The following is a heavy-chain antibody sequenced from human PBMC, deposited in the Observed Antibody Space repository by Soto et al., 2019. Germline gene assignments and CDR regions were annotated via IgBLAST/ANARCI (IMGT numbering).Heavy chain of an antibody. CDR2: IRGSTYGGTT. D-gene: IGHD3-3*01. CDR1: GFTSDDYEYA. CDR3: SRDGDFYGLDV. J-gene: IGHJ6*02. V-gene: IGHV3-49*04. Sequence: GSLRLSCTFSGFTSDDYEYALTWVRQAPGKGLQWLGLIRGSTYGGTTEYAASVKGRFTISRDDSKGIAYLQMNSLKTEDTAVYYCSRDGDFYGLDVWGQGTTVTVSS.